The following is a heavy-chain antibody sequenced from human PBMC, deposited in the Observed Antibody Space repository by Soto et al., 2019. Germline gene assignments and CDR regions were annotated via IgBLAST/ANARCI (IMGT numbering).Heavy chain of an antibody. CDR3: ARDVVRSSRGDS. V-gene: IGHV1-69*01. J-gene: IGHJ4*02. Sequence: QVQLVQSGAEVKEPGTAVKVSCKASGGTFSTSSFVWVRQGPGQGLEWMGGIIPIFSKTNVAQKFQGRVTFTAAASTRTAYMELSSLRSEDTAIYYCARDVVRSSRGDSWGRGTLVTVSS. CDR1: GGTFSTSS. CDR2: IIPIFSKT. D-gene: IGHD2-15*01.